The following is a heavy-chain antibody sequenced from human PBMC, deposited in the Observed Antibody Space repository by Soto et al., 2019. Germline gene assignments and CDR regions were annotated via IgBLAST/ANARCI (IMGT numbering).Heavy chain of an antibody. CDR2: IYYSGRT. J-gene: IGHJ4*02. D-gene: IGHD3-16*02. CDR1: GGSISDYQ. V-gene: IGHV4-59*01. Sequence: QVQLQESGPGLVKPSETLSLTCSISGGSISDYQWSWIRQPPGKGLEWIGYIYYSGRTNYNPSLKSRFTISLDTSTKQASLRLRSVTAADTAVYYCARMRGLGEISPYFDYWCQGALVTVSS. CDR3: ARMRGLGEISPYFDY.